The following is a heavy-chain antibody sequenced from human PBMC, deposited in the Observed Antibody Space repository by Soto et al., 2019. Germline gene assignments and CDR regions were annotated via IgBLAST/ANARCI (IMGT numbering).Heavy chain of an antibody. CDR3: AGNSGWISDY. J-gene: IGHJ4*02. V-gene: IGHV3-7*03. CDR2: IKQDGSEK. Sequence: EVQLVESGGGLVQPGGSLRISCTASGFTFSTYWMNWVRQAPGKGLGWVANIKQDGSEKNYVDSVKGRFTISRDNTKNPLYLQMNGLRAEDTAVYYCAGNSGWISDYRGQGTLVTVSS. D-gene: IGHD5-12*01. CDR1: GFTFSTYW.